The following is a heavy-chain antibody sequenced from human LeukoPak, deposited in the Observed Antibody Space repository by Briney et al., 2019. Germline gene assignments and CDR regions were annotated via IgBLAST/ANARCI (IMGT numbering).Heavy chain of an antibody. CDR1: GDSVSSNSVT. Sequence: SQTLSLTCAISGDSVSSNSVTWNWIRQSPSRGLEWLGRTYYRPTWYNDYAVSVRGRITVNPDTSKNQFSLHLNSVTPEDTAVYYCARGPSYFQHWGQGTLVTVSS. J-gene: IGHJ1*01. V-gene: IGHV6-1*01. CDR2: TYYRPTWYN. CDR3: ARGPSYFQH.